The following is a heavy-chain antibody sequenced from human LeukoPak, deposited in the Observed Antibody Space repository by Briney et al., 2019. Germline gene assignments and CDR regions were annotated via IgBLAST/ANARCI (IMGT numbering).Heavy chain of an antibody. D-gene: IGHD6-13*01. CDR2: IYDSGYT. CDR3: SRLNKAAGPHRDFDC. J-gene: IGHJ4*02. CDR1: GASIRTYH. Sequence: SETLSLTCTVSGASIRTYHWSWFRQSPGKGLEWTASIYDSGYTNYSPSLKSRTTISVDTSNNQFSLRLTSVTAADTAVYYCSRLNKAAGPHRDFDCWPQGTLVIVSS. V-gene: IGHV4-59*08.